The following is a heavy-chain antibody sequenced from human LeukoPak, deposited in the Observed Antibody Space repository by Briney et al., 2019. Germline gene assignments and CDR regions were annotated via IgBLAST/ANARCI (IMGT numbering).Heavy chain of an antibody. CDR2: IYTSGST. CDR3: ARTPKDIVVVPAAPGYFDY. V-gene: IGHV4-4*07. D-gene: IGHD2-2*01. Sequence: PSETLSLTCTVSGGSISSYYWSWIRQPAGKGLEWIGRIYTSGSTNHNPSLKSRVTMSVDTSKNQFSLKLSSVTAADTAVYYCARTPKDIVVVPAAPGYFDYWGQGTLVTVSS. CDR1: GGSISSYY. J-gene: IGHJ4*02.